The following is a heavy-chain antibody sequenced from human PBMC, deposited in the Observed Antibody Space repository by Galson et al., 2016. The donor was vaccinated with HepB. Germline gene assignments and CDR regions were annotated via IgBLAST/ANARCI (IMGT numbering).Heavy chain of an antibody. Sequence: SLILSCAASGCTFSNYGMHLVRQAPGKGLGWVAIISYDGSDKYYPESVRGRFTISRDNSKNTLYLQRNSLRAEDTAVYYCAKGWDDGSYASYFDFGGQGTLVTVSS. CDR1: GCTFSNYG. V-gene: IGHV3-30*18. CDR2: ISYDGSDK. J-gene: IGHJ4*02. D-gene: IGHD3-16*01. CDR3: AKGWDDGSYASYFDF.